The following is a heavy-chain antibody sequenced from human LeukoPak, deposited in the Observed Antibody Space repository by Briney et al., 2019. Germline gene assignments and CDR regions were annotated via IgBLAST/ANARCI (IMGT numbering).Heavy chain of an antibody. V-gene: IGHV3-48*03. CDR1: GFTLSTYE. J-gene: IGHJ4*02. CDR2: INRDGGII. Sequence: PGGSLRLSCAAPGFTLSTYEMSWVRQAPGKGLEWVSYINRDGGIIYYADSVRGRFTISRDTAKNSLDLQMNSLRVEDTAIYYCARRDHIAGRLDYWGQGTLVTVSS. D-gene: IGHD6-6*01. CDR3: ARRDHIAGRLDY.